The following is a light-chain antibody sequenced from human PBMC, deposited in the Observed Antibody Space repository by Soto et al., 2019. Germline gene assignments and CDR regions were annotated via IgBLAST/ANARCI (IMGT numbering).Light chain of an antibody. CDR2: GTS. V-gene: IGKV3-20*01. CDR3: QRYGSSPLYA. J-gene: IGKJ2*01. Sequence: EIVLTQSPGTLSLSPGERATFSCRTSQTINTEFLAWYQQRHGLAPRLLIHGTSNRATGIPDRFSGSGSGTDFTLTISALEPEDFAVYYCQRYGSSPLYAFGQGTKLEI. CDR1: QTINTEF.